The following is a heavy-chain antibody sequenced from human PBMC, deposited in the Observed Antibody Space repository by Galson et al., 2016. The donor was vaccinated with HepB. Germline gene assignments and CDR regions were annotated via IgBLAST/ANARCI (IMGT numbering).Heavy chain of an antibody. J-gene: IGHJ4*02. CDR3: AREIQGRWYYFDY. CDR1: SFSFSTYG. Sequence: SLRLSCAASSFSFSTYGMHWVRQAPGKGLEWVAVIWHDGSNKQYADSVKDRFTISRDNSKSTLNLQMNSLRVEDTAVYYCAREIQGRWYYFDYWGQGTLVTVPS. D-gene: IGHD3-16*01. V-gene: IGHV3-33*01. CDR2: IWHDGSNK.